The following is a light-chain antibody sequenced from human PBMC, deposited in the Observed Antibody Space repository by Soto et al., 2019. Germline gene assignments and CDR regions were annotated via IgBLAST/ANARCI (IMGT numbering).Light chain of an antibody. CDR2: TTN. V-gene: IGLV1-44*01. Sequence: SVLTQPPSASGTPGQRATISCCGSNSNIGSDIVNCYQLLPGAPSEVLINTTNQRPSGVPERFSGSKSGTSASLAISGLQSEDAANSSCATWDGGLSGPFVFGTGTKVTVL. CDR3: ATWDGGLSGPFV. J-gene: IGLJ1*01. CDR1: NSNIGSDI.